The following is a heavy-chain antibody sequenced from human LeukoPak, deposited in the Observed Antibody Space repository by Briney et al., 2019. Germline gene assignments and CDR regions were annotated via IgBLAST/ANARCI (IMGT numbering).Heavy chain of an antibody. J-gene: IGHJ4*02. Sequence: GGSLRLSCIASGFTFGDYAMNWVRQAPGKGLEWVGFIRTETYGGTTEYPASVKGRFTISRDDSKSIAYLQMNSLKTEDTAVYYCTRSVAGTWYYFDYWGQGTLVTVSS. CDR2: IRTETYGGTT. V-gene: IGHV3-49*04. CDR1: GFTFGDYA. CDR3: TRSVAGTWYYFDY. D-gene: IGHD6-19*01.